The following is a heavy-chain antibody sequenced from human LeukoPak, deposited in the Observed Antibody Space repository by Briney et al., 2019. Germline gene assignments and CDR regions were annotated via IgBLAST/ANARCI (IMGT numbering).Heavy chain of an antibody. Sequence: GGSLRLSCAASGFTFSSYAMSWVRQAPGKGLEWVPAISGSGGSTYYADSVKGRFTISRDNSKNTLYLQMNSLRAEDTAVYYCAKDPLYCGGDCYSAWGGREYFDYWGQGTLVTVSS. CDR2: ISGSGGST. CDR1: GFTFSSYA. CDR3: AKDPLYCGGDCYSAWGGREYFDY. J-gene: IGHJ4*02. D-gene: IGHD2-21*02. V-gene: IGHV3-23*01.